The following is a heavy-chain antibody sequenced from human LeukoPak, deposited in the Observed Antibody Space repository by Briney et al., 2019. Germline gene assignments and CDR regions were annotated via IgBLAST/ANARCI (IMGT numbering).Heavy chain of an antibody. CDR1: GFTVSSFY. D-gene: IGHD4-17*01. Sequence: GGSLRLSCTASGFTVSSFYMTWVRLAPGKGLECVSLIYSDGATYYADSVKGRFTISRSSAESTLFLQMNSLRVEDTAVYYCARVAYHRVTTDQITDAFDTWGRGTVVTVSS. CDR3: ARVAYHRVTTDQITDAFDT. CDR2: IYSDGAT. V-gene: IGHV3-66*01. J-gene: IGHJ3*02.